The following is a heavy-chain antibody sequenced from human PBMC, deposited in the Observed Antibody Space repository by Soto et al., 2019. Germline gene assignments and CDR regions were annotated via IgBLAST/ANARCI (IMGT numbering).Heavy chain of an antibody. V-gene: IGHV4-59*01. CDR2: IYYSGST. J-gene: IGHJ4*02. D-gene: IGHD3-10*01. CDR1: GGSISSYY. CDR3: AREDGRYYGSGSYSNYFDY. Sequence: SETLSLTCTVSGGSISSYYWSWIRQPPGKGLEWIGYIYYSGSTNYNPSLKSRVTISVDTSKNQFSLKLSSVTAADTAVYYCAREDGRYYGSGSYSNYFDYWGQGTLVTSPQ.